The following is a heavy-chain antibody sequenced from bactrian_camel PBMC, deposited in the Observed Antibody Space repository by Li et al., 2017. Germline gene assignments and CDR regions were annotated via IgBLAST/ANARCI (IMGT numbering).Heavy chain of an antibody. CDR2: LSSDGNT. J-gene: IGHJ4*01. V-gene: IGHV3S55*01. Sequence: VQLVESGGGSVPPGGSLRLSCTASGFTFSDSDMGWYRLAPGNECELVSTLSSDGNTYYADSVKGRFTISQDNAQNTVHLQMNSLKPEDTAMYYCAASTRWLAPLRSHEYNYWGQGTQVTVS. CDR3: AASTRWLAPLRSHEYNY. CDR1: GFTFSDSD. D-gene: IGHD3*01.